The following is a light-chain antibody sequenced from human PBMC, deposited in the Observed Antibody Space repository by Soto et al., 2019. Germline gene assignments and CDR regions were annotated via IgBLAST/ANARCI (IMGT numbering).Light chain of an antibody. Sequence: EIVLTHSAGTVSFSPGERSSLSFRASQSIANSLAWYQQKPGQAPRLLIYGGSSRATGIPVRFSGSGSETDFTLTITRLEPEDFAMYYCQQYSSSRTFGQGTKVDIK. CDR1: QSIANS. J-gene: IGKJ1*01. CDR2: GGS. V-gene: IGKV3-20*01. CDR3: QQYSSSRT.